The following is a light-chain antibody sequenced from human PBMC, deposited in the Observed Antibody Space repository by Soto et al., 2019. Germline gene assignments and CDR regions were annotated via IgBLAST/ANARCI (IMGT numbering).Light chain of an antibody. CDR2: DGS. CDR1: ETVGIH. CDR3: QQRDDLYT. J-gene: IGKJ2*01. V-gene: IGKV3-11*01. Sequence: EMVMTQSPGTLSVSPGDRATLSCRASETVGIHVAWYQQKPGQAPRLLISDGSNRASGIPARFVGSGSGTDFTLTITGLQPEDFAVYFCQQRDDLYTFGQGTKLQIK.